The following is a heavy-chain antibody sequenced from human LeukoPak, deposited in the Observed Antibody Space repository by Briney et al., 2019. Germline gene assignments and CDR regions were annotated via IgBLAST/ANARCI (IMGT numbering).Heavy chain of an antibody. CDR2: INHSGTT. J-gene: IGHJ4*02. CDR3: ARLPRSVFGVDYIDH. D-gene: IGHD3-3*01. Sequence: SETLSLTCTVSGFSINSAYYWGWIRQPPGKGKEWIGAINHSGTTYHNPSLKSRATISVDTSNNQFSLRLSYVTAADTAVYYCARLPRSVFGVDYIDHWGQGTLVTVSS. CDR1: GFSINSAYY. V-gene: IGHV4-38-2*02.